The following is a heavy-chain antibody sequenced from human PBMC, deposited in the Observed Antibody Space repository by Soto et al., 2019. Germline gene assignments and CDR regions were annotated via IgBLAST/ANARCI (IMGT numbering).Heavy chain of an antibody. J-gene: IGHJ6*02. D-gene: IGHD2-15*01. CDR3: ARHLGYCSGGSCYPVYGMDV. Sequence: SETLSLTCTVSGGSISSSSYYWGWIRQPPGKGLEWIGSIYYSGSTYYNPSLKSRVTISVDTSKNQFSLKLSSVTAADTAVYYCARHLGYCSGGSCYPVYGMDVWGQGTTVTVSS. CDR1: GGSISSSSYY. CDR2: IYYSGST. V-gene: IGHV4-39*01.